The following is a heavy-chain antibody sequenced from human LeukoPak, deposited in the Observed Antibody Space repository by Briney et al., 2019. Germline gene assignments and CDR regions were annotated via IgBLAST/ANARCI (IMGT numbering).Heavy chain of an antibody. V-gene: IGHV3-23*01. Sequence: GGSLRLSCAASGFTFTNYGMSWVRQAPGKGREWVSAVSGGGGSTYYADSVKGRFTISRDNSKNTVYLQMNSLRAEDTAVYYCAKEKNSGYYYHFDYWGQGTLVTVSS. CDR3: AKEKNSGYYYHFDY. CDR1: GFTFTNYG. CDR2: VSGGGGST. J-gene: IGHJ4*02. D-gene: IGHD3-22*01.